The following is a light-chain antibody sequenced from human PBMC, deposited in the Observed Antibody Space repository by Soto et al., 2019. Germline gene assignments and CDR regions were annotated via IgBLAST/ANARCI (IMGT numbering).Light chain of an antibody. CDR1: ESIRTW. CDR3: KQYNNYPRT. V-gene: IGKV1-5*01. Sequence: DLQMTQPPSTLCAYIGYTVAITLRSSESIRTWLAWYQHKPGKARKFLIYDASSLESGVPSRFSGSGSGTEFTLTISNLQPDAFATYSCKQYNNYPRTFGQGTKVDIK. CDR2: DAS. J-gene: IGKJ1*01.